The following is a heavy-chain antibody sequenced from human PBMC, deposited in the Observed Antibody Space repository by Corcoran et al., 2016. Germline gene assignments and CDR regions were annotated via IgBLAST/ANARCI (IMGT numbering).Heavy chain of an antibody. CDR1: GGSISSSSYY. Sequence: QLQLQESGPGLVKPSETLSLTYTVYGGSISSSSYYWGWIRQPPGKGMEWIGSSYYSGSTYYNPSLKSRVTISVDTSKNQFSLKLSSVTAADTAVYYCAREMATVITRFDYWGQGTLVTVSS. CDR3: AREMATVITRFDY. D-gene: IGHD4-4*01. CDR2: SYYSGST. V-gene: IGHV4-39*07. J-gene: IGHJ4*02.